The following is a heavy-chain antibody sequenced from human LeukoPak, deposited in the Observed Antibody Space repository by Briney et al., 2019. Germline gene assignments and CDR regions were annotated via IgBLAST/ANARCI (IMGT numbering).Heavy chain of an antibody. Sequence: ASVKVSCKASGGTFSSYAISWVRQAPGQGLEWMGRIIPILGIANYAQKFQGRVTITADKSTSTAYMELSSLRSEDTAVYYCARIVDTAMATGYYFDYWGQGTLVTVS. V-gene: IGHV1-69*04. CDR2: IIPILGIA. J-gene: IGHJ4*02. CDR3: ARIVDTAMATGYYFDY. D-gene: IGHD5-18*01. CDR1: GGTFSSYA.